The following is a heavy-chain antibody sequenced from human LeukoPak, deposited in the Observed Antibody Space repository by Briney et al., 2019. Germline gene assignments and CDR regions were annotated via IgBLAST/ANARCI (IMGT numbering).Heavy chain of an antibody. J-gene: IGHJ6*03. CDR1: GYTFTSDD. V-gene: IGHV1-8*03. CDR3: ARGYDSSGYYYSYYYYYYMDV. Sequence: ASVKVSCKASGYTFTSDDINWVRQATGQGLEWMGWMNPNSGNTGYAQKFQGRVTITRNTSISTAYMELSSLRSEDTAVYYCARGYDSSGYYYSYYYYYYMDVWGKGTTVTVSS. CDR2: MNPNSGNT. D-gene: IGHD3-22*01.